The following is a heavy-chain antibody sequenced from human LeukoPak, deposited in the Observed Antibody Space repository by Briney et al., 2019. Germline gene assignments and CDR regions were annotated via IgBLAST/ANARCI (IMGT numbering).Heavy chain of an antibody. V-gene: IGHV3-23*01. Sequence: GGSLRLSCAASGFTFSSYAMSWVRQAPGKGLEWVSAISGSGGNTYYADYVKGRFTISRDNSKNTLYLQMNSLRVEDTAVYYCARPVVLGAYLRGAYYFDSWGQGTLVTVSS. D-gene: IGHD3-16*01. CDR1: GFTFSSYA. J-gene: IGHJ4*02. CDR3: ARPVVLGAYLRGAYYFDS. CDR2: ISGSGGNT.